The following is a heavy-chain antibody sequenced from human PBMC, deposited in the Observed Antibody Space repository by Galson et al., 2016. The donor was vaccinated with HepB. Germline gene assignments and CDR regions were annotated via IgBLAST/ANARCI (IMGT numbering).Heavy chain of an antibody. CDR2: IFYSGGT. CDR1: NGSISNGDYY. V-gene: IGHV4-30-4*01. CDR3: ARGQGASYDILTGYWRANWFDP. D-gene: IGHD3-9*01. J-gene: IGHJ5*02. Sequence: TLSLTCTVSNGSISNGDYYWSWLRQPPGKGLEWIGYIFYSGGTYYNPSLKSRLTISVDTSKNQFSLKLSSVTAADTAVYYCARGQGASYDILTGYWRANWFDPWGQGTLVTVSS.